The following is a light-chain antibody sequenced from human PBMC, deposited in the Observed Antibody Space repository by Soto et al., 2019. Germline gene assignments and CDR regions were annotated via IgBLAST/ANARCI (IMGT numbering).Light chain of an antibody. CDR3: QTWGTGIQV. J-gene: IGLJ2*01. CDR1: SGHNSYA. CDR2: FDSDGSH. Sequence: QSVLTQSHSASASLGASVKLTCTRSSGHNSYAIAWHQQQPEKGPRFLMKFDSDGSHNKGDGIPDRFSGSSSGAERYLTISSLQSEDEADYYCQTWGTGIQVFGGGTKLTVL. V-gene: IGLV4-69*01.